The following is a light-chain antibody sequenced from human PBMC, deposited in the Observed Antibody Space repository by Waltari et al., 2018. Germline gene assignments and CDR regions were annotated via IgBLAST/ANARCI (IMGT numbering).Light chain of an antibody. Sequence: QSALTQEASVSGTVGQKVTLSCIGNNNNVGSYAVSWYQQISHGAPKTVMFGDFLPSGSPDRFSGSKSGTTASLTISGLQPEDEAEYYCSTWDYSLRAWVFGGGTILTVL. CDR3: STWDYSLRAWV. CDR1: NNNVGSYA. V-gene: IGLV1-36*01. J-gene: IGLJ3*02. CDR2: GD.